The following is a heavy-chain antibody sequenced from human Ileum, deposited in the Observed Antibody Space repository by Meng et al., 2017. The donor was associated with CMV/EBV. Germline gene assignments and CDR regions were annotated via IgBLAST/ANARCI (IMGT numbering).Heavy chain of an antibody. V-gene: IGHV2-5*01. Sequence: SGPTLVKPTQTLTLTCTFSGFSASSTGAGVGWIRQPPGKALEWLALIYWNDDERFSPALRSRLTITKDTFKQQVVLRMTNMDPVDTATYDCVHRSKPATFDAWGQGTLVTVSS. D-gene: IGHD1-26*01. CDR2: IYWNDDE. CDR1: GFSASSTGAG. J-gene: IGHJ4*02. CDR3: VHRSKPATFDA.